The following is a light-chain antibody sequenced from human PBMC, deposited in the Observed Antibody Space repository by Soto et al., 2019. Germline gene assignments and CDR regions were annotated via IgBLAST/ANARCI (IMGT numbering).Light chain of an antibody. CDR2: GAY. Sequence: IQMTQSPSSLSASVGDRVTITCRASQSIRNCLNWYQQKPGRAPELLIYGAYSLQSVVPSRFTGSGSGTDFTLTISSLPPEHSAAYYCQQRHSSSRTVGGGTKVDSK. V-gene: IGKV1-39*01. CDR3: QQRHSSSRT. CDR1: QSIRNC. J-gene: IGKJ4*01.